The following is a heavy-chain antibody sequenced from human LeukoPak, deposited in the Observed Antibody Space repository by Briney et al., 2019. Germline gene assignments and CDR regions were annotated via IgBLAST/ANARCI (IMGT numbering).Heavy chain of an antibody. CDR2: ISAYNGNT. V-gene: IGHV1-18*01. Sequence: ASVKVSCKASGYIFTNYGISWVRQDPGQGLEWMGWISAYNGNTKYAQKFQGRVTVTTDIPTTTAYMELRSLRSDDTAIYYCVRDKCSGITCYSLDPWGQGTLVTVSS. J-gene: IGHJ5*02. CDR3: VRDKCSGITCYSLDP. D-gene: IGHD2-15*01. CDR1: GYIFTNYG.